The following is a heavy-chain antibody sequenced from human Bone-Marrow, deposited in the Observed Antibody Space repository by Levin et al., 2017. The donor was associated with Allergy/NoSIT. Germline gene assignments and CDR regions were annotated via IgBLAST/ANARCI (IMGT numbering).Heavy chain of an antibody. Sequence: GESLKISCKASGYTFSSYVISWVRQVPGQGLEWMGWSSAYNGRTKYVQNFEDRVNMTTDRSTSTPYMELRSLGSGDTAVYYCPRENYDTSGQRLRFDSWGQGTLVTVSS. V-gene: IGHV1-18*01. CDR2: SSAYNGRT. J-gene: IGHJ4*02. CDR3: PRENYDTSGQRLRFDS. D-gene: IGHD3-22*01. CDR1: GYTFSSYV.